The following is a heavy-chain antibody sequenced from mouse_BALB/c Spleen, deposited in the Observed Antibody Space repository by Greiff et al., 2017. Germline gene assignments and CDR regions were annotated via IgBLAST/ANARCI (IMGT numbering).Heavy chain of an antibody. Sequence: VQLQQPGAELVRPGASVKLSCKASGYSFTSYWMNWVKQRPGQGLEWIGMIHPSDSDTRLNQKFKDKATLTVDKSSSTAYMQLSSPTSEDSAVYYCARYYGSNWYFDVWGAGTTVTVSS. CDR3: ARYYGSNWYFDV. J-gene: IGHJ1*01. CDR2: IHPSDSDT. V-gene: IGHV1-74*01. CDR1: GYSFTSYW. D-gene: IGHD1-1*01.